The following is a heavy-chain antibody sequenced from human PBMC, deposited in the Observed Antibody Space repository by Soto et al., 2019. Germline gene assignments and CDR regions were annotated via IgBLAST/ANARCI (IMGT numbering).Heavy chain of an antibody. J-gene: IGHJ6*02. CDR1: GGSISSFCYY. V-gene: IGHV4-31*03. D-gene: IGHD1-7*01. Sequence: SETLSLTCTVSGGSISSFCYYWSWIRQHTGKGLEWIGYIYYSGSTYYNPSLKSRVTISVDTSKNQFSLKLSSVTAADTAVYYCARGILELRGNYYYGMVVWCQRTTVTVP. CDR3: ARGILELRGNYYYGMVV. CDR2: IYYSGST.